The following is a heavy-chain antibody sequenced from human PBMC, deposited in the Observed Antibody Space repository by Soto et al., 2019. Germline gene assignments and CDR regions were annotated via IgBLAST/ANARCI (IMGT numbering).Heavy chain of an antibody. CDR1: GYTFTSYD. CDR3: ARGIGLRFLEWMASYYFDY. Sequence: QVQLVQSGAEVKKPGASVKVSCKASGYTFTSYDINWVRQATGQGLEWMGWMNPNSGNTGYAQKFQGRVTMTRNTSISTAYMELSSLRSEDTAVYYCARGIGLRFLEWMASYYFDYWGQGTLVTVSS. CDR2: MNPNSGNT. D-gene: IGHD3-3*01. J-gene: IGHJ4*02. V-gene: IGHV1-8*01.